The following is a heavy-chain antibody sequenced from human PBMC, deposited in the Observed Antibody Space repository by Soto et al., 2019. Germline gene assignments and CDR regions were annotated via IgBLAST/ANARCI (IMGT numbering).Heavy chain of an antibody. CDR2: IDSSGEK. D-gene: IGHD6-19*01. CDR3: ARRHLAVAVSPWFDP. J-gene: IGHJ5*02. V-gene: IGHV2-26*01. CDR1: GLSITDSEMG. Sequence: QVTLKESGPVLVKPTETLTLRCTVSGLSITDSEMGVSWIRQPPGQPLEWLAHIDSSGEKSYRTFLKSRLAISKDNSKSRIVLTMTNMDTADTATYYCARRHLAVAVSPWFDPWGQGIPVTVSS.